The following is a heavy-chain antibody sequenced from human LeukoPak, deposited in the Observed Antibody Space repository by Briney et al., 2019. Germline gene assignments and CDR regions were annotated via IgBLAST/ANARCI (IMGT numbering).Heavy chain of an antibody. Sequence: GGSLRLSCAASGFTFSDSYMTWIRQAPGKGLEWVAFIDKSGGTTYYADSVKGRFTISRDNAKSSLYLEMNSLRAEDTAVYYCAREHSGYDFPGRDYYYMDVWGKGTTVTVSS. CDR1: GFTFSDSY. J-gene: IGHJ6*03. CDR2: IDKSGGTT. CDR3: AREHSGYDFPGRDYYYMDV. V-gene: IGHV3-11*04. D-gene: IGHD5-12*01.